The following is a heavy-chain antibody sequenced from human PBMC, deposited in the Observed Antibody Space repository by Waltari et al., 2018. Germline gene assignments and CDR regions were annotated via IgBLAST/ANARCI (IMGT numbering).Heavy chain of an antibody. Sequence: QLQLQESGPGLVKPSETLSLTCTVSGGSISSSSYYWGWIRQPPGKGLEWIGSIYYSGSTYYNPSLKSRVTISVDTSKNQFSRKLSSVTAADTAVYYCARDGYNYAFDIWGQGTMVTVSS. CDR2: IYYSGST. CDR3: ARDGYNYAFDI. CDR1: GGSISSSSYY. J-gene: IGHJ3*02. D-gene: IGHD5-12*01. V-gene: IGHV4-39*07.